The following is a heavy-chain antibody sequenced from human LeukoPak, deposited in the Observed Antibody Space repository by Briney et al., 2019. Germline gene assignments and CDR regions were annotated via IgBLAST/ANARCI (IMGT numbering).Heavy chain of an antibody. CDR2: IKGDGDDK. J-gene: IGHJ5*01. Sequence: LAGVSLRLFCAPSAPSLSRYWTNWVRHAPGEGLECLGKIKGDGDDKNYGVSVRGSFPISRDNARNSLSLKKHSLRAEDAAVYYCAKEGGYPIITYDSWGQGALVTVSS. D-gene: IGHD5-12*01. CDR1: APSLSRYW. CDR3: AKEGGYPIITYDS. V-gene: IGHV3-7*01.